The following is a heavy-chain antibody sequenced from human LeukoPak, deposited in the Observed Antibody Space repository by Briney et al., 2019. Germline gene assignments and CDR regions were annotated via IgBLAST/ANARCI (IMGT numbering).Heavy chain of an antibody. J-gene: IGHJ4*02. Sequence: GGSLRLSCAASGFTFSSYGMHRVRQAPGKGLEWVAFIRYDGSNKYYADSVKGRFTISRDNSKNTLYLQMNSLRAEDTAVYYCAKHDWGYCSSTSCPPDYWGQGTLVTVSS. CDR2: IRYDGSNK. CDR1: GFTFSSYG. CDR3: AKHDWGYCSSTSCPPDY. D-gene: IGHD2-2*01. V-gene: IGHV3-30*02.